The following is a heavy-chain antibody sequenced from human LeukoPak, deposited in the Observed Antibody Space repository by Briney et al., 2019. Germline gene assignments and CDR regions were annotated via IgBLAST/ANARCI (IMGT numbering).Heavy chain of an antibody. CDR3: ARDWSGDTATQTTDTDEEIDY. Sequence: ASVKVSCKASGYTFTSYGISWVRQAPGQGLEWMGWISAYNGNTNYAQKLQRRVTMTTDTSPSTAYMELRSLRSDDTAVYYCARDWSGDTATQTTDTDEEIDYWGQGTLVTVPS. CDR2: ISAYNGNT. CDR1: GYTFTSYG. D-gene: IGHD5-18*01. V-gene: IGHV1-18*01. J-gene: IGHJ4*02.